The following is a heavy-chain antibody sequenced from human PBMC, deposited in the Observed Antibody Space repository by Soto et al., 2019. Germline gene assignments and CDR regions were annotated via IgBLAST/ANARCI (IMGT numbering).Heavy chain of an antibody. CDR2: ISGSGGST. V-gene: IGHV3-23*01. D-gene: IGHD2-21*02. CDR1: GFTFSSYA. J-gene: IGHJ4*02. Sequence: EVQLLESGGGLVQPGGSLRLSCAASGFTFSSYAMSWVRQAPGKGLEWVSAISGSGGSTYYADSVKGRFTISRDNSKNTLYLQMNSLRAEDTAVYYCAKSAYCGGDCYPYYFDYWGQGTLVTVSS. CDR3: AKSAYCGGDCYPYYFDY.